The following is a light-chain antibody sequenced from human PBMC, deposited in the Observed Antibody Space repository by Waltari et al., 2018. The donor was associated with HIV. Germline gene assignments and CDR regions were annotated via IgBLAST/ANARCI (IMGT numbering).Light chain of an antibody. Sequence: SHDLAQPSSVSVSPGQTVTITCSANKLGNKYICWYQQKAGQSPMLVIYQDSKRPSGIPERFSGSTSGNIATLTISAAQAIDEAVYFCQAWDTNSAVFGTGTDLTVL. CDR1: KLGNKY. J-gene: IGLJ1*01. V-gene: IGLV3-1*01. CDR3: QAWDTNSAV. CDR2: QDS.